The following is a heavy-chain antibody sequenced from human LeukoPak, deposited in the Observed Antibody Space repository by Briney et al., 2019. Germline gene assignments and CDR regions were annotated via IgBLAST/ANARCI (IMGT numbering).Heavy chain of an antibody. V-gene: IGHV1-46*01. CDR2: INPGSGST. J-gene: IGHJ4*02. CDR3: VRDLGYYDSSGYPTHFDY. Sequence: GSVTVSCKASGYTFTSYFIHWVRQAPGQGLEWMGIINPGSGSTSYTQKFRDRVTMTRDKSTSTVNMELSSLRSEDTAVYYCVRDLGYYDSSGYPTHFDYWGQGTLVTVSS. CDR1: GYTFTSYF. D-gene: IGHD3-22*01.